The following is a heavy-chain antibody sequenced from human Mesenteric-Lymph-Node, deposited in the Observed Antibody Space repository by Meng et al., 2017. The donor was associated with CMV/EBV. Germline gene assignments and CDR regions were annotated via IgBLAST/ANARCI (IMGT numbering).Heavy chain of an antibody. D-gene: IGHD1-1*01. Sequence: GESLKISCAASGFTFSSYWMHWVRQAPGKGLVWVSRINSDGSSTSYADSVKGRFTISRDNAKNTLYLQMNSLRAADTAVYYCARDLEERRTQWFATVAYNYHGMDVWGQGTTVTVSS. CDR2: INSDGSST. CDR3: ARDLEERRTQWFATVAYNYHGMDV. CDR1: GFTFSSYW. V-gene: IGHV3-74*01. J-gene: IGHJ6*02.